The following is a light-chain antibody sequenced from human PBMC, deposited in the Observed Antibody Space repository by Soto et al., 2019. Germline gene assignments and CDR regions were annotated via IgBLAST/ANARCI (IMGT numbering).Light chain of an antibody. Sequence: QSALAQPASVSGSPGQSITISCTGTSSDVGSYNLVSWYQQHPGKAPKLMIYEVSKRPSGVSNRFSGSKSGNTASLTISGLQAEDEADYYCCSYAGYWVCGTGTKVTVL. CDR3: CSYAGYWV. CDR1: SSDVGSYNL. CDR2: EVS. J-gene: IGLJ1*01. V-gene: IGLV2-23*02.